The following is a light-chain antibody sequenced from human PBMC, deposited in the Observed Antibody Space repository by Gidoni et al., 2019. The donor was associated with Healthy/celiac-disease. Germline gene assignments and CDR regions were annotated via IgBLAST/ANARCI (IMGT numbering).Light chain of an antibody. J-gene: IGKJ4*01. CDR1: PSVSSSY. Sequence: IVLTLSPGTLSLSPGERATLSCRASPSVSSSYLTWYQQKPGQAPRLLIYGASSRDTGIPDRFSGSGSGTDFTLTISRLEPEDFAVYYCQQYGSSLFTFGGGTKVEIK. CDR2: GAS. V-gene: IGKV3-20*01. CDR3: QQYGSSLFT.